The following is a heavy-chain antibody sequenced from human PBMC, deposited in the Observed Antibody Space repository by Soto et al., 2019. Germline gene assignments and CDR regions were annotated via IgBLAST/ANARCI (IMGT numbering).Heavy chain of an antibody. CDR1: GFTFSRYA. J-gene: IGHJ4*02. V-gene: IGHV3-23*01. Sequence: GGSLRLSCTASGFTFSRYAMSWVRQAPGKGLEWVSTISDSGSTYYAESVKGRFTISRDNSKNTLYLQMNSLRAEDTAVYYCAKGTRSGSCYFDYWGQGTLVTVSS. D-gene: IGHD1-26*01. CDR3: AKGTRSGSCYFDY. CDR2: ISDSGST.